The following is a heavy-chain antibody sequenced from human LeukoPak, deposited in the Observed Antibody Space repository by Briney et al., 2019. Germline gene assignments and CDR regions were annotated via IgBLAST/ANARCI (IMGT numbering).Heavy chain of an antibody. J-gene: IGHJ4*02. Sequence: ASVKVSCKASGYTFTGYYMHWVRQAPGQGLEWMGWINPNSGCTNYAQKFQGRVTMTRDTSISTAYMELSRLRSDDTAVYYCAAELEPTTTYSSSWYYFDYWGQGTLVTVSS. D-gene: IGHD6-13*01. CDR3: AAELEPTTTYSSSWYYFDY. CDR1: GYTFTGYY. CDR2: INPNSGCT. V-gene: IGHV1-2*02.